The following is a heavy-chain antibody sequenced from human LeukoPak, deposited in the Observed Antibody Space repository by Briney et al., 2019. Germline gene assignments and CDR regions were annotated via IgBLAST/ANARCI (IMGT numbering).Heavy chain of an antibody. CDR1: GYSFTSYW. J-gene: IGHJ4*02. D-gene: IGHD4-17*01. CDR2: IYPGDSDT. Sequence: GESLKISCKGSGYSFTSYWIGWVRQMPGKGLEWMWIIYPGDSDTRYSPSFQGQVTISADKSISTAYLQWSSLKASDTAMYYYARPHSGDYEWEYFDYWGQGTLVTVSS. V-gene: IGHV5-51*01. CDR3: ARPHSGDYEWEYFDY.